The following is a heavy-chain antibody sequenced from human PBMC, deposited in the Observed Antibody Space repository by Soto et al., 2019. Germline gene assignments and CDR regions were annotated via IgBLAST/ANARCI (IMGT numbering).Heavy chain of an antibody. CDR2: ISGSGGST. D-gene: IGHD6-19*01. CDR1: GFTFSSYA. J-gene: IGHJ5*02. V-gene: IGHV3-23*01. CDR3: AGSSDWYAWFDP. Sequence: EVQLLESGGGLVQPGGSLRLSCAASGFTFSSYAMSWVRQAPGKGLEWVSDISGSGGSTYYADSVKGRFTISRDNSKSTLYLRMNSLRAEDTAVYYCAGSSDWYAWFDPWGQGTLVTVSS.